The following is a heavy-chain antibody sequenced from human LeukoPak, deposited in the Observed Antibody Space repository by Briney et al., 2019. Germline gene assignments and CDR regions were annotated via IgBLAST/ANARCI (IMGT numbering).Heavy chain of an antibody. CDR3: ARGGEASPYCSSTSCLGFPDYYYYMDV. D-gene: IGHD2-2*01. CDR2: MNPNSGNT. V-gene: IGHV1-8*03. CDR1: GYTFTGYY. J-gene: IGHJ6*03. Sequence: ASVKVSCKASGYTFTGYYMHWVRQATGQGLEWMGWMNPNSGNTGYAQKFQGRVTITRNTSISTAYMELSSLRSEDTAVYYCARGGEASPYCSSTSCLGFPDYYYYMDVWGKGTTVTVSS.